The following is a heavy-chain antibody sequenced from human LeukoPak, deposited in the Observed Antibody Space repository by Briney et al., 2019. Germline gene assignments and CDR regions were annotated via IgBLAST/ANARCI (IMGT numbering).Heavy chain of an antibody. CDR1: GYTLTELS. D-gene: IGHD3-3*01. V-gene: IGHV1-24*01. Sequence: ASVKVSCKVSGYTLTELSMHWVRQAPGKGLEWMGGFDPEDGETIYAQKFQGRVTMTEDTSTDTAYMELSSLRSEDTAVYYCATKSRITIFGVVLRGADYYYYGMDVWGQGTTVSVSS. CDR3: ATKSRITIFGVVLRGADYYYYGMDV. CDR2: FDPEDGET. J-gene: IGHJ6*02.